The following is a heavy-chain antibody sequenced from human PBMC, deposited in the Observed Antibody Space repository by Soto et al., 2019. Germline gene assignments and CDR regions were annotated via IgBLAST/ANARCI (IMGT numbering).Heavy chain of an antibody. V-gene: IGHV3-23*01. CDR3: ARDRRSSSPTYFDF. J-gene: IGHJ4*02. CDR1: GFTFSSYA. Sequence: EVQLLESGGGLVQPGGSLRLSCAASGFTFSSYAMTLVRQAPGKGLEWISGISGSGGSTYYADSVKGRFTISRDNSKNTLYLQMNSLRAEDTAVYFCARDRRSSSPTYFDFWGQGTLVTVSS. CDR2: ISGSGGST. D-gene: IGHD6-6*01.